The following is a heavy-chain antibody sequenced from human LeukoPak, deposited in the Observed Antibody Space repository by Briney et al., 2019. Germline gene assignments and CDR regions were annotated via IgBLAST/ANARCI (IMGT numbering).Heavy chain of an antibody. Sequence: PGGSLRLSCAATGFTFSTYWMIWVRQAPGKGLEWVANIKEDGSEKYYVESVKGRFTISRDNAKNSLYLQMNSLRVEDTAVYYCARAPYGENYWGQGTLVTVSS. CDR2: IKEDGSEK. V-gene: IGHV3-7*01. J-gene: IGHJ4*02. CDR1: GFTFSTYW. CDR3: ARAPYGENY. D-gene: IGHD4-17*01.